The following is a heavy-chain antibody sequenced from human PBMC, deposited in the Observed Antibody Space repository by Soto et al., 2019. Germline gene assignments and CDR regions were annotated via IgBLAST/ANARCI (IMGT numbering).Heavy chain of an antibody. Sequence: QGHACAASGFNFIIYAMHWVRQAPGKGLEWVAVISYDGSNKYYADAGKGRFTISRDNSKNTLYLKMNSLRAEDTAVYYCARASGVAGNYYYYGMDVWGQGTTVTVSS. CDR3: ARASGVAGNYYYYGMDV. CDR1: GFNFIIYA. V-gene: IGHV3-30-3*01. J-gene: IGHJ6*02. CDR2: ISYDGSNK. D-gene: IGHD2-15*01.